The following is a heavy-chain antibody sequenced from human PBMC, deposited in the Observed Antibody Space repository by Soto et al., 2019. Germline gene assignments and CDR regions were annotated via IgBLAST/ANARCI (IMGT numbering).Heavy chain of an antibody. CDR2: MTPNSGNT. Sequence: QVQLVQSGAEVKKPGASVKVSCKTSGYTFTSYDINWVRQATGHGLEWMGWMTPNSGNTGYAQNLQGRVTMTRNTSISTAYMELSGLRSDDTAVYYCARGRSTSWFSDYWGQGTLVTVSS. D-gene: IGHD6-13*01. J-gene: IGHJ4*02. CDR1: GYTFTSYD. V-gene: IGHV1-8*01. CDR3: ARGRSTSWFSDY.